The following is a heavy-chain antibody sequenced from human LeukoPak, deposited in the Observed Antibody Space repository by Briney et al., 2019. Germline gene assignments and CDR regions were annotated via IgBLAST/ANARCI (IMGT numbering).Heavy chain of an antibody. CDR2: ISSSSTYI. Sequence: GGSLRLSCAASGFTFSSYAMSWVRQAPGKGLEWVSSISSSSTYIYYADSVKGRFTISRDNAKNSLYLQMNSLRAEDTAVYYCARDRDGSSYFDYWGQGTLVTVSS. J-gene: IGHJ4*02. D-gene: IGHD1-26*01. CDR3: ARDRDGSSYFDY. CDR1: GFTFSSYA. V-gene: IGHV3-21*01.